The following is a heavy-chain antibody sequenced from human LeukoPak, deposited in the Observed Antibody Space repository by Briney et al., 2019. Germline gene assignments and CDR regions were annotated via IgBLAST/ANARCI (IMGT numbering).Heavy chain of an antibody. CDR1: GGSISSYY. V-gene: IGHV4-59*01. CDR3: ARVASVYYSLLLDY. J-gene: IGHJ4*02. CDR2: IYYSGST. D-gene: IGHD2-21*01. Sequence: SETLSLTCTVSGGSISSYYWSWSRQPPGRGLEWIGYIYYSGSTNYNPSLKSRVTISVDTSKNQFSLKLSSVTAADTAVYYCARVASVYYSLLLDYWGQGTRVAVSS.